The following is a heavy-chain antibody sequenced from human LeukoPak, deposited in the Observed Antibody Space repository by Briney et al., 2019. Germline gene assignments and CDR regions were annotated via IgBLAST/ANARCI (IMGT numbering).Heavy chain of an antibody. J-gene: IGHJ6*03. CDR2: IYHSGST. CDR3: ARWVSGGVYDYYYYMYV. Sequence: PSETLSLTRAVSGYSISSGYYWGWIRHPPGKGLEWSGSIYHSGSTYYNPSLKSRVTISVDTSKNQFSLKPSSVTAADTAVYYCARWVSGGVYDYYYYMYVWGKGTTVTVSS. CDR1: GYSISSGYY. D-gene: IGHD6-25*01. V-gene: IGHV4-38-2*01.